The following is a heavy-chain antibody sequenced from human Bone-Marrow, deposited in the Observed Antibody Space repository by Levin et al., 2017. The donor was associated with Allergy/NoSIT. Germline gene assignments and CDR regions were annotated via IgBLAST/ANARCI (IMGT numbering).Heavy chain of an antibody. CDR1: GFTFNLYD. D-gene: IGHD6-13*01. Sequence: GESLKISCAASGFTFNLYDFHWVRQAPGKGLEWVAAISSDGSTEYYAESVKGRFTISRDNSKKTVYLQMNSLRTEDTAVFYCAKDFRQQLVRAYYQHWGQGTLVTVSS. J-gene: IGHJ1*01. CDR3: AKDFRQQLVRAYYQH. V-gene: IGHV3-30*18. CDR2: ISSDGSTE.